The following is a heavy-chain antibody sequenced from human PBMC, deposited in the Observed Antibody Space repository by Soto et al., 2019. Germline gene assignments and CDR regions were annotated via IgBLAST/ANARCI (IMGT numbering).Heavy chain of an antibody. D-gene: IGHD4-17*01. J-gene: IGHJ6*02. CDR2: ISFDGTKK. Sequence: GGSLRLSCAASGFTFNIYALHWVRQAPGKGLEWVAVISFDGTKKYYSDSVKGRFAISRDNLKNTLYLQMNNLRVEDAALYFCAREDDYGYRYINYGLDVWGQGTTVTVSS. V-gene: IGHV3-30*09. CDR1: GFTFNIYA. CDR3: AREDDYGYRYINYGLDV.